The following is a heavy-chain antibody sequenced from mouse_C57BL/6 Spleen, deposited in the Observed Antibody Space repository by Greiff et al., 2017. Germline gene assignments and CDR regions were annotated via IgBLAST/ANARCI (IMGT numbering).Heavy chain of an antibody. CDR3: ARLTGSYYFDY. V-gene: IGHV5-12*01. J-gene: IGHJ2*01. CDR1: GFTFSDYY. Sequence: EVQRVESGGGLVQPGGSLKLSCAASGFTFSDYYMYWVRQTPEKRLEWVAYISNGGGSTYYPDTVKGRFTISRDNAKNTLYLQMSRLKSEDTAMYYCARLTGSYYFDYWGQGTTLTVSS. CDR2: ISNGGGST. D-gene: IGHD4-1*01.